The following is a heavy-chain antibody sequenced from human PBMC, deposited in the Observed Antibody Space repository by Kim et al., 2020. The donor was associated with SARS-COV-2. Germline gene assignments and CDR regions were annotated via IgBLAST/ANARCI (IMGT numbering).Heavy chain of an antibody. Sequence: GGSLRLSCAASGFTFSNAWMSWVRQAPGKGLEWVGRIKSKTDGGTTDYAAHVKGRFTISRDDSKNTLYLQMNSLKTEDTAVYYCTTQSIAAARLLKYFDYWGQGTLVTVSS. D-gene: IGHD6-13*01. J-gene: IGHJ4*02. CDR2: IKSKTDGGTT. CDR3: TTQSIAAARLLKYFDY. V-gene: IGHV3-15*01. CDR1: GFTFSNAW.